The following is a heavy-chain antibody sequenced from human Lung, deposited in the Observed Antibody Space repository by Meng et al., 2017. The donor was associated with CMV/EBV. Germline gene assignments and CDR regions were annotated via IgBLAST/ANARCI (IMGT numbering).Heavy chain of an antibody. J-gene: IGHJ4*02. V-gene: IGHV4-34*01. Sequence: SWSRRLPGKGLEWIGVINHSGSTNYNPSLKSGVTISVDTSKNQFSQKLSYVNAADTAVYYCARGTFPIIGVVPVAKGAFDYXGQGXLVTVSS. CDR3: ARGTFPIIGVVPVAKGAFDY. CDR2: INHSGST. D-gene: IGHD2-2*01.